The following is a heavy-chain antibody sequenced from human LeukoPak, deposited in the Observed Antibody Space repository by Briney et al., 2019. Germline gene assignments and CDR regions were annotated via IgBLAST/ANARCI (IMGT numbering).Heavy chain of an antibody. J-gene: IGHJ4*02. Sequence: PGGSLRLSCAASGLTFSRYAMSWVRQAPGKGLDWVSGISGSGGSTYYARSVKGRFTISRDNSNNTVYLQMNSLRADDTAVYYCARGSTGWSRGDYWGRGTLVTVSS. D-gene: IGHD6-19*01. V-gene: IGHV3-23*01. CDR2: ISGSGGST. CDR3: ARGSTGWSRGDY. CDR1: GLTFSRYA.